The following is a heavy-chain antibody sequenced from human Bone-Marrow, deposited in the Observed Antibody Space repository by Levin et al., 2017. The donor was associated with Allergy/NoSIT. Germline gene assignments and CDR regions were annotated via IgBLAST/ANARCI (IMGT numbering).Heavy chain of an antibody. V-gene: IGHV3-15*01. D-gene: IGHD1-26*01. CDR2: ITRKIEGETT. CDR3: AAGAHMTDLDY. J-gene: IGHJ4*02. Sequence: TTGGSLRLSCATSGFTFANAWMNWVRQAPGKGLEWVGRITRKIEGETTIYAAPVQGRFTISRDDSKNTVFLQMNSLNTEDAAVYYCAAGAHMTDLDYWGQGTLVTVSS. CDR1: GFTFANAW.